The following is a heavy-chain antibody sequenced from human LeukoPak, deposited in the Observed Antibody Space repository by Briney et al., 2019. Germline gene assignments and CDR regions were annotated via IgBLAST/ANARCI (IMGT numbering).Heavy chain of an antibody. J-gene: IGHJ4*02. CDR2: ISGSGGST. Sequence: GASLRLSCAASGFTFSSYAMSWVRQAPGKGLEWVSAISGSGGSTYYADSVKGRFTISRDNSKNTLYLQMNSLRAEDTAVYYCAKPLRFLKDYFDYWGQGTLVTASS. CDR3: AKPLRFLKDYFDY. CDR1: GFTFSSYA. V-gene: IGHV3-23*01. D-gene: IGHD3-3*01.